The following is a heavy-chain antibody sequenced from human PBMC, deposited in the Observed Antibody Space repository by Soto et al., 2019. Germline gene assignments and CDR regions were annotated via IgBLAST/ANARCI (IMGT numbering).Heavy chain of an antibody. Sequence: GGSLRLSCAASGFTFSSYSMNWVRQAPGKGLEWVSSISSSSSYIYYADSVKGRFTISRANAKNLLVLQMNSLRAEDTAVYYCARDLGAGEYCSGGSCFEYYYYYYMDVWGKGTTVTVSS. CDR3: ARDLGAGEYCSGGSCFEYYYYYYMDV. CDR1: GFTFSSYS. J-gene: IGHJ6*03. V-gene: IGHV3-21*01. D-gene: IGHD2-15*01. CDR2: ISSSSSYI.